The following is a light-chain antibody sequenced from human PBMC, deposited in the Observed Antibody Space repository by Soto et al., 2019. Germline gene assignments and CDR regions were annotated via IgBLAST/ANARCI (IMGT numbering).Light chain of an antibody. CDR2: GAS. J-gene: IGKJ1*01. Sequence: EIVLTQSPGTLSVSPGERATLSCRASQTISSNYLAWYQQKPGQTPRLLIYGASSRATGIPDRFSGSGSGTDFTLTISRLEPEDFAVYYCQQYGSPWTFGQGTKVEIK. V-gene: IGKV3-20*01. CDR3: QQYGSPWT. CDR1: QTISSNY.